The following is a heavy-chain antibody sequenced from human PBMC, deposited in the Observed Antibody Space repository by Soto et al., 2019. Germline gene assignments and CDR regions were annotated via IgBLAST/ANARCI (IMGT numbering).Heavy chain of an antibody. J-gene: IGHJ5*02. V-gene: IGHV4-59*08. Sequence: QVQLEESGPGLVKPSETLSLTCGISGAVISSYYWSWIRQPPGKGLEWIGYVYRSGSANYNPSLKSRVSMSVDTSKNHFYLKVRSVTAADTAVYYCARHLTTVWHFDPWGPGTRVTVSS. D-gene: IGHD4-17*01. CDR1: GAVISSYY. CDR3: ARHLTTVWHFDP. CDR2: VYRSGSA.